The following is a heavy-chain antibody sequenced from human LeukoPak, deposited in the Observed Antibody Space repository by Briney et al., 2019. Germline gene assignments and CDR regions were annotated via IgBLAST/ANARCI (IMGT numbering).Heavy chain of an antibody. Sequence: GGSLRLSCTASGYTFTGYYMHWVRQAPGQGLEWMGWINPNSGGTSYAQKFQGRVTMTRDTSTSTVYMELSSLRSEDTAVYYCARDQNRQLWLLGYFDYWGQGTLVTVSS. V-gene: IGHV1-2*02. D-gene: IGHD5-18*01. CDR2: INPNSGGT. J-gene: IGHJ4*02. CDR1: GYTFTGYY. CDR3: ARDQNRQLWLLGYFDY.